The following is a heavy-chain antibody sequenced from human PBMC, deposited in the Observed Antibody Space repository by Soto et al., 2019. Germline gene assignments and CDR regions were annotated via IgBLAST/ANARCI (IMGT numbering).Heavy chain of an antibody. CDR1: GFTFSSYW. J-gene: IGHJ4*02. V-gene: IGHV3-74*01. Sequence: EVQLVESGGGLVQPGGSLRLSCAASGFTFSSYWMHWVRQAPGKGLVWVSRINSDGSSTSYGDSVKGRFTISRDNAKNTLYLQMNRLRAGDTAVYSCADAVAGPTAFGYWGQGTLVTVCS. CDR2: INSDGSST. CDR3: ADAVAGPTAFGY. D-gene: IGHD6-19*01.